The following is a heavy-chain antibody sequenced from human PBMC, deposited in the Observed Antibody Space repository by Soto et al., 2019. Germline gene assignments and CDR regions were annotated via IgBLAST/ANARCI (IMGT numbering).Heavy chain of an antibody. J-gene: IGHJ6*02. V-gene: IGHV1-18*01. Sequence: QVQLLQSGGEVKKPGASVKVSCKASGYTFTTYGISWVRQAPGQGLEWMGWISGYNGKTDYAQKFQGRVNMTTDTFTSTAYMEVRSLRSDDTGVYYCARDALVRGASRYYDGMDVWGQGTTVSVSS. CDR3: ARDALVRGASRYYDGMDV. CDR1: GYTFTTYG. CDR2: ISGYNGKT. D-gene: IGHD3-10*01.